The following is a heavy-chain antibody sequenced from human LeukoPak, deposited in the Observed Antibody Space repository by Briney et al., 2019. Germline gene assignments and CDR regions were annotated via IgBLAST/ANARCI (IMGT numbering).Heavy chain of an antibody. CDR2: IYPGDSDT. D-gene: IGHD3-10*01. CDR3: ARRNYYGSGRHYGMDV. J-gene: IGHJ6*02. V-gene: IGHV5-51*01. Sequence: GESLKISCKVSGYSFTSYCIGWVRQMPGKGLEWMGIIYPGDSDTRYSPSFQGQVTISADKSISTAYLQWSSLKASDTAMYYCARRNYYGSGRHYGMDVWGQGTTVTVSS. CDR1: GYSFTSYC.